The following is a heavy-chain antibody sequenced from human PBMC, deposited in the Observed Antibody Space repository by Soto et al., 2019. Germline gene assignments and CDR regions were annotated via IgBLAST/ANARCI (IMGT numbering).Heavy chain of an antibody. CDR3: AKGWGTEGFDY. CDR1: GFTFSSYG. J-gene: IGHJ4*02. D-gene: IGHD7-27*01. CDR2: ISYDGSKK. V-gene: IGHV3-30*18. Sequence: QVQLVESVGGVVQPGRSLRLSCAASGFTFSSYGIHWVRQAPGKGLEWVAAISYDGSKKYYADSVKGRFAISRDNSKNTVYMQMNSLRPEDTAVYYCAKGWGTEGFDYWGQGTLVTVSS.